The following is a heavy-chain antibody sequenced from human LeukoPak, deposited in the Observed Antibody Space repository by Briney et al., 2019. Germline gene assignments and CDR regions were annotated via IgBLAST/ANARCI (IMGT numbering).Heavy chain of an antibody. D-gene: IGHD3-10*01. Sequence: QSGGSLRLSCAASGFIFNTFWMNWVRLTPGKGLEWVAKINQDGSDMYYVDSVKGRFFVSRDNARNLVYLRMNSLRVDDTAVYYCARDFPGIGRGTFDFWGQGTIIIVSS. CDR2: INQDGSDM. CDR1: GFIFNTFW. CDR3: ARDFPGIGRGTFDF. J-gene: IGHJ3*01. V-gene: IGHV3-7*03.